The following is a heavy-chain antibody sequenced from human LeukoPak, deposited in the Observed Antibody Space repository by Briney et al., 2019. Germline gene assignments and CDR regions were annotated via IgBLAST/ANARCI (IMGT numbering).Heavy chain of an antibody. J-gene: IGHJ4*02. CDR1: GGSFSGYY. Sequence: PSETLSLTCAVCGGSFSGYYWSWIRQPPGKGLEWIGEINHSGSTNYNPSLKSRVTISVDTSKNQFSLKLSSVTAADTAVYYCASGTYGGVIAYWGQGTLVTVSS. V-gene: IGHV4-34*01. CDR3: ASGTYGGVIAY. CDR2: INHSGST. D-gene: IGHD3-16*02.